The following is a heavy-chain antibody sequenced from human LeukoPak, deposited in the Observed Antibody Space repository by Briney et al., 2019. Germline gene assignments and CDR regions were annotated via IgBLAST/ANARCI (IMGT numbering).Heavy chain of an antibody. J-gene: IGHJ4*02. CDR3: AKEYSGYDFDY. D-gene: IGHD5-12*01. CDR2: IWYDGSNK. CDR1: GFTFSSYG. V-gene: IGHV3-33*06. Sequence: PGGSLRLSCAASGFTFSSYGMHWVRQAPGKGLEWVAVIWYDGSNKYYADSVKGRFTISGDNSKNTLYLQMNSLRAEDTAVYYCAKEYSGYDFDYWGQGTLVTVSS.